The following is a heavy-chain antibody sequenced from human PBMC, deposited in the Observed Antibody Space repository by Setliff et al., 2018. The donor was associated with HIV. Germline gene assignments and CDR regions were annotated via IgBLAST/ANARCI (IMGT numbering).Heavy chain of an antibody. CDR3: ATSAESGFGIHWGVFNI. J-gene: IGHJ3*02. V-gene: IGHV4-4*07. Sequence: SETLSLTCTVSGGSISTHHFWSWIRQPAGKGLEWIGRFRPSGNAYYRDPYYNPSLKSRVTMSVDTSKNQFFLNLTSVTAADTAVYYCATSAESGFGIHWGVFNIWGQGTRVTVSS. CDR2: FRPSGNA. CDR1: GGSISTHH. D-gene: IGHD3-10*01.